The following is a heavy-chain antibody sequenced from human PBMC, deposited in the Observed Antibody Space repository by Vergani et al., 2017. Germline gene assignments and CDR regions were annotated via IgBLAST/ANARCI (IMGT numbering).Heavy chain of an antibody. D-gene: IGHD5-12*01. CDR2: ISSSSSYI. V-gene: IGHV3-21*04. Sequence: EVQLVESGGGLVKRGGSLRLSCAASGFTFSSYSMNWVRQAPGKGLEWVSSISSSSSYIHYSDSLKGRFTISRDNSKNTLYLQMNSLRAEDTAVYYCAKDRGWLLVSGFDYWGQGTLVTVSS. CDR3: AKDRGWLLVSGFDY. CDR1: GFTFSSYS. J-gene: IGHJ4*02.